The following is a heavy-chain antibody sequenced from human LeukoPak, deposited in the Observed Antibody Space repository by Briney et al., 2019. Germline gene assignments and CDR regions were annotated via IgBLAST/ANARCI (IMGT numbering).Heavy chain of an antibody. J-gene: IGHJ4*02. D-gene: IGHD4-17*01. CDR3: ARTTVSFTLFDY. CDR1: GGSISSGDYY. Sequence: PSETLSLTCTVSGGSISSGDYYWSWIRQPPGKGLEWIGYIYYSGSTYYNPSLKSRVTISVDTSKNQFSLKPSSVTAADTAVYYCARTTVSFTLFDYWGQGTLVTVSS. CDR2: IYYSGST. V-gene: IGHV4-30-4*01.